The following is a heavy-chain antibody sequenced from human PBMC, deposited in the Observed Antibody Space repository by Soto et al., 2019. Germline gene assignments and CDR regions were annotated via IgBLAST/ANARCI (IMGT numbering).Heavy chain of an antibody. V-gene: IGHV3-23*01. CDR2: ISGSDDST. CDR3: AKRSSSSTFDY. D-gene: IGHD6-6*01. J-gene: IGHJ4*02. Sequence: EVQLLESGGGLVQPGESLRLSCAASGFTFSSYAMSWVRQAPGKGLEWVSVISGSDDSTYYADSVKGRFTISRDNSKNTLHLKMHSLRAEDTAVYYCAKRSSSSTFDYWGQGTLVTVSS. CDR1: GFTFSSYA.